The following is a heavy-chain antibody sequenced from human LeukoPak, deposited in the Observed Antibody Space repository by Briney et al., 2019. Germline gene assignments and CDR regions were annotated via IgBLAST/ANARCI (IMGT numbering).Heavy chain of an antibody. CDR2: IYHSGST. CDR1: GGSISSSNW. Sequence: SETLSLTCAVSGGSISSSNWWSWVRQPPGKGLEWIGEIYHSGSTNYNPSLKSRVTISVDTSKNQFSLKLSSVTAADTAVYYCARELGYCSSTSCSNTPWGQGTLVTVSS. J-gene: IGHJ5*02. CDR3: ARELGYCSSTSCSNTP. V-gene: IGHV4-4*02. D-gene: IGHD2-2*01.